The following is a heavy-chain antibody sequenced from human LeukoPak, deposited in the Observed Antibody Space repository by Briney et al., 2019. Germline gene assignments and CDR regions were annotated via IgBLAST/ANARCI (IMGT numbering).Heavy chain of an antibody. V-gene: IGHV4-34*01. Sequence: XWIXEINHSGSTNYKPSLKSRVTLSVDTSKNQFSLKLSSVTAADTAVYYCAREGFYYGSGSYAFDIWGQGTMVTVSS. CDR3: AREGFYYGSGSYAFDI. CDR2: INHSGST. D-gene: IGHD3-10*01. J-gene: IGHJ3*02.